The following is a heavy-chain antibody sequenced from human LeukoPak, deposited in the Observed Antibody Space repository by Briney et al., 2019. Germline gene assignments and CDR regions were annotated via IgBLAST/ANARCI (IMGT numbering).Heavy chain of an antibody. D-gene: IGHD2-15*01. V-gene: IGHV5-10-1*01. J-gene: IGHJ4*02. CDR3: ARHRGGGYCSGGSCYNPQPVDY. CDR1: GYSFTSYW. CDR2: IDPSDSYT. Sequence: GESLKISCKGSGYSFTSYWISWVRQMPGKGLEWMGRIDPSDSYTNYSPSFQGHVTISADKSISTAYLQWSSLKASDTAMYYCARHRGGGYCSGGSCYNPQPVDYWGQGTLVTVSS.